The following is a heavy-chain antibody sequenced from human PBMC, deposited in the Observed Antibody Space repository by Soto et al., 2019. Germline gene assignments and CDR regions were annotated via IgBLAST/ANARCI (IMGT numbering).Heavy chain of an antibody. V-gene: IGHV3-23*01. CDR1: GFIFSNYA. CDR3: AQADSSGWYAWDY. J-gene: IGHJ4*02. Sequence: EVQLLESGGGLVQPGGSLRLSCAASGFIFSNYAMSWVRQAPGKGLEWVSAISGGGSNTYYADSVKGRFTISRDNSKNTLYLQMKSLRADDKAVYYCAQADSSGWYAWDYWGQGTLVTVSS. D-gene: IGHD6-19*01. CDR2: ISGGGSNT.